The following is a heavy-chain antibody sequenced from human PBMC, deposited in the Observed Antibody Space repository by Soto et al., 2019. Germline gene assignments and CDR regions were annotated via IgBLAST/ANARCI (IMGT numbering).Heavy chain of an antibody. D-gene: IGHD3-16*01. V-gene: IGHV4-59*01. CDR2: VSQGGAAAYLAEGETT. Sequence: QVQLQASGPGLVTPSETLSLTCTVSGAFLNNFFWSWMRQTPGKGLVWIGDVSQGGAAAYLAEGETTGYSTPRESRATISLDLPKNHFSLRLTSVTAADTAGYSCARDRGGITVSSKPLGEWFEPWGQGTLVTVSS. CDR3: ARDRGGITVSSKPLGEWFEP. CDR1: GAFLNNFF. J-gene: IGHJ5*02.